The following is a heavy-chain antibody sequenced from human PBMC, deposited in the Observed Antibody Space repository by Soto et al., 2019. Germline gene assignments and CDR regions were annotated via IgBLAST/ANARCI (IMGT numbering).Heavy chain of an antibody. Sequence: EVQLVESGGGLIQPGGSLRLSCAASGFTVSSYYMSWVRQAPGKGLEWVSVIYSGGSTYYADSVKSRFTISRDNSKNKLYLQLNSLIAEDTAAYYCATATPPSLEDSIGPKDYWGQGTLVTASS. CDR2: IYSGGST. J-gene: IGHJ4*02. CDR3: ATATPPSLEDSIGPKDY. CDR1: GFTVSSYY. D-gene: IGHD3-22*01. V-gene: IGHV3-53*01.